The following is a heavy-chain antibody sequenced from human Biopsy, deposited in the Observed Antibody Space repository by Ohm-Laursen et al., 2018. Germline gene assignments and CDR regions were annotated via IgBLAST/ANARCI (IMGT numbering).Heavy chain of an antibody. D-gene: IGHD2-8*01. CDR2: INCKTGAT. CDR1: SYTFTDYN. Sequence: GASVKVSCKTSSYTFTDYNIHWMRQAPGQGLEWLGYINCKTGATNYAQKFQGTVTVTRDTSISTAYLALGSLRSADTAIYYCARDPLNGHKDFDYWGQGSLVTVSS. V-gene: IGHV1-2*02. J-gene: IGHJ4*02. CDR3: ARDPLNGHKDFDY.